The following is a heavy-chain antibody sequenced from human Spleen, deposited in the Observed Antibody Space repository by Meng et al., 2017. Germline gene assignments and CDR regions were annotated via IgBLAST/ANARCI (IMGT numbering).Heavy chain of an antibody. D-gene: IGHD3-10*01. CDR2: IRYDGSEQ. CDR1: GFTFSNYG. Sequence: GGSLRLSCAAPGFTFSNYGMHWVRQAPGKGLEWVAFIRYDGSEQYYADSVKGRFTISRDNSKNTMSLQMNTRGAEDTAIYYCANVLSAGMYQMLGSHDRGMDFWGQGTMVTVSS. J-gene: IGHJ6*02. V-gene: IGHV3-30*02. CDR3: ANVLSAGMYQMLGSHDRGMDF.